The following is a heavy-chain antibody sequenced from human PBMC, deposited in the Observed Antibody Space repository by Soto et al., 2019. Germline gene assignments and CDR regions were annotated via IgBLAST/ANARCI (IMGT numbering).Heavy chain of an antibody. CDR2: IIPILGIA. J-gene: IGHJ5*02. V-gene: IGHV1-69*02. Sequence: QVQLVQSGAEVKKPGSSVKVSCKASGGTFSSYTISWVRQAPGQGLEWMGRIIPILGIANYAQKFQGRVTITADKSTSTAYMELSSLRSEDTAVYYCARARGDRGVTWFDPWGQGTLVTVSS. CDR1: GGTFSSYT. CDR3: ARARGDRGVTWFDP. D-gene: IGHD3-10*01.